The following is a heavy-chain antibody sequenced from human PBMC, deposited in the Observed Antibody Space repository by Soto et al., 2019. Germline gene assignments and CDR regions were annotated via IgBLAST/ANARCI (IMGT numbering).Heavy chain of an antibody. V-gene: IGHV3-30-3*01. CDR3: ARPSGPKPYYFDY. CDR2: ISYDGSNK. Sequence: GGSLRLSCAASGFTFSSYAMHWVRQAPGKGLEWVAVISYDGSNKYYADYVKGRFTISRDNSKNTLYLQMNSLRAEDTAVYYCARPSGPKPYYFDYWGQGTLVTVSS. J-gene: IGHJ4*02. CDR1: GFTFSSYA. D-gene: IGHD6-19*01.